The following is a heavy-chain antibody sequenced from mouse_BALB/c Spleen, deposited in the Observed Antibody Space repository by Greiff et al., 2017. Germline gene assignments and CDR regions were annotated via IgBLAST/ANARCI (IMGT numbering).Heavy chain of an antibody. Sequence: EVKLVESGGGLVKPGGSLKLSCAASGFTFSSYAMSWVRQSPDKRLEWVAEISSGGSYTYYPDTVTGRFTISRDNAKNTLYLEMSSLRSEDTAMYYCAREGGYGNAMDYWGQGTSVTVSS. D-gene: IGHD2-1*01. V-gene: IGHV5-9-4*01. CDR1: GFTFSSYA. J-gene: IGHJ4*01. CDR3: AREGGYGNAMDY. CDR2: ISSGGSYT.